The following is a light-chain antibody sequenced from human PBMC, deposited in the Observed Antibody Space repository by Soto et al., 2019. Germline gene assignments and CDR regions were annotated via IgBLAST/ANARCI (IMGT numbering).Light chain of an antibody. J-gene: IGKJ3*01. Sequence: EVVLTQSPATLSLSPGEGATLSCRASQSIGNYLAWYQQKPGQAPRLLIYATSNRATGIPARFSGSGSGTDFTLNISSLDPEDFALYYCQQRSSWPFTFGPGTKLDNK. CDR1: QSIGNY. CDR3: QQRSSWPFT. V-gene: IGKV3-11*01. CDR2: ATS.